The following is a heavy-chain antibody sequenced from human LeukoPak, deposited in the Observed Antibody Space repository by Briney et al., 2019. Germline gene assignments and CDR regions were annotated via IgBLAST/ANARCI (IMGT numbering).Heavy chain of an antibody. CDR1: GSSISSYY. D-gene: IGHD3-10*01. CDR3: TTSGTPFEY. Sequence: SETLSLTCTVSGSSISSYYWSWIRQPPGKGLEWIGYIYYSGSTNYNPSLKSRVTISVDTSKNQFSLKLSSVTAADTAVYYCTTSGTPFEYWGQGTLVTVSS. CDR2: IYYSGST. V-gene: IGHV4-59*01. J-gene: IGHJ4*02.